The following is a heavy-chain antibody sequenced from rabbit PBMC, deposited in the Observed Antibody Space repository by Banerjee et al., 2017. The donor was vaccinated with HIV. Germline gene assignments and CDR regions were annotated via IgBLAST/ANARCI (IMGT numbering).Heavy chain of an antibody. Sequence: QEQLEESGGDLVKPEGSLTLTCTASGFTLGSCWICWVRQAPGKGLEWGACIYTGSSGSTYYASWAKGRFTISKTSSTTVTLQMTSLTAADTATYFCARSYNYGGYGYADLWGPGTLVTVS. D-gene: IGHD6-1*01. V-gene: IGHV1S45*01. CDR1: GFTLGSCW. CDR3: ARSYNYGGYGYADL. CDR2: IYTGSSGST. J-gene: IGHJ4*01.